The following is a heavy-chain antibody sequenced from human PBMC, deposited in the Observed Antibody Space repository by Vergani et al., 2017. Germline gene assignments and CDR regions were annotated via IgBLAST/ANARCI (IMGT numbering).Heavy chain of an antibody. D-gene: IGHD4-17*01. J-gene: IGHJ6*02. CDR3: ARETTVTTKRNYYYGMDV. Sequence: QVQLVQSGAEVKKPGSSVKVSCKASGGTFSSYTISWVRQAPGQGLEWMGRIIPILGIANYAQKFQGRVTITADKSTSTAYMELSSLRSEDTAVYYCARETTVTTKRNYYYGMDVWGQGP. V-gene: IGHV1-69*02. CDR2: IIPILGIA. CDR1: GGTFSSYT.